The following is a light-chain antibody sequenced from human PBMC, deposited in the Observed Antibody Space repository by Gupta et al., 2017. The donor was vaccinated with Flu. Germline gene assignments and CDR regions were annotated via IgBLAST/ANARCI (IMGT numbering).Light chain of an antibody. Sequence: EIVMTQSPATLSVSPGERATLSCRASQSVRSNLAWYQQKPGQAPRLLIYGASTRATGTPARFSGSGSGTEFTLTISSLQSEDFAVYYCQQYSNWPPITFGQGTRLEI. J-gene: IGKJ5*01. CDR3: QQYSNWPPIT. CDR2: GAS. CDR1: QSVRSN. V-gene: IGKV3-15*01.